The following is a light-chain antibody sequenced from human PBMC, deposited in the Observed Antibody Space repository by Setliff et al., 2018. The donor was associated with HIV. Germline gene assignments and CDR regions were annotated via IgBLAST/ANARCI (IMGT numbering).Light chain of an antibody. CDR2: NNN. CDR3: QSDDANHHVV. CDR1: NGIIGINY. Sequence: NFMLTQPHSVSESPGKTVTISCTCSNGIIGINYVHWYQQRPGSSPTTVIYNNNQRPSGVPDRFSGSIDSSSNSASLTISGLKTEDEADYYCQSDDANHHVVFGGGTKVTVL. J-gene: IGLJ2*01. V-gene: IGLV6-57*01.